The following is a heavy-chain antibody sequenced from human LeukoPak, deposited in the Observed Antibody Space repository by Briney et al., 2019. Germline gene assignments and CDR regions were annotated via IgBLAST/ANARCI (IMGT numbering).Heavy chain of an antibody. CDR3: VRDLWGAGGTQY. D-gene: IGHD2-15*01. V-gene: IGHV4-59*01. J-gene: IGHJ4*02. CDR1: GGSIGDYY. Sequence: PSETLSLTCTVSGGSIGDYYWSWIRQPPGKGLEWIGYLYYSPNTNYSPSLKSRVTISAATSKTQVYLKLRSVTAADTAVYYCVRDLWGAGGTQYWGQGILVTVSS. CDR2: LYYSPNT.